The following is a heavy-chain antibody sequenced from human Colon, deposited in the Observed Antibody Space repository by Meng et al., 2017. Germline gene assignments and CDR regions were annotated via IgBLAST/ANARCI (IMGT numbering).Heavy chain of an antibody. V-gene: IGHV4-61*01. CDR2: IYYSGST. D-gene: IGHD5-12*01. J-gene: IGHJ4*02. Sequence: SETLSLTCTVSGGSVSSGSYYWSWIRQPPGKELEWIGYIYYSGSTNYNPSLKSRVTISVDTSKNQFSLNLSSVTAADTAVYYCARDIRYNGYWCYFDYWGQGTLVTGSS. CDR3: ARDIRYNGYWCYFDY. CDR1: GGSVSSGSYY.